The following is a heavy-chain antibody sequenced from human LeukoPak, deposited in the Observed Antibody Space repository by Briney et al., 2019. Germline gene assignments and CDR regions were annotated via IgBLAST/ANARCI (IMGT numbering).Heavy chain of an antibody. J-gene: IGHJ5*02. D-gene: IGHD1-14*01. CDR3: AREGITTAPRWFDP. CDR1: GYTFTTYT. V-gene: IGHV1-3*01. Sequence: GASVNVSCKASGYTFTTYTMHWGRQAPRHGLEWMGWINAGNRNTRYSQNFQRRVTITRDTSASTAYMELSCLRSEDTAMYYCAREGITTAPRWFDPWGQGTLVTVSS. CDR2: INAGNRNT.